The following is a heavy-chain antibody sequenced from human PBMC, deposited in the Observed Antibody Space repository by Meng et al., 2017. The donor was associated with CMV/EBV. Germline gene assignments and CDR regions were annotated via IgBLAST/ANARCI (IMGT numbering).Heavy chain of an antibody. CDR3: ANSDRSSHNPDFDY. CDR2: ISGSGGST. D-gene: IGHD3-22*01. CDR1: GFTFSSYA. V-gene: IGHV3-23*01. J-gene: IGHJ4*02. Sequence: GGPLRLSCAASGFTFSSYAMSWVRQAPGKGLEWVSAISGSGGSTYYADSVKGRFTISRDNSKNTLYLQMNSLRAEDTAVYYCANSDRSSHNPDFDYWGQGTLVTVSS.